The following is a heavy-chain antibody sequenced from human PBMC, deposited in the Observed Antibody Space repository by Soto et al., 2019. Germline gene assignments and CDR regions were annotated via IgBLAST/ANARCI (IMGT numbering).Heavy chain of an antibody. Sequence: GGSLRLSCAATGFDFSTFPLSWVRQPPGKGLEWLSAISATGGDTDYADSVQGRFTISRDNSRNTLYLQLSSLRADDTAVYYCAGPGYSSQDYWGQGTLVTVSS. CDR3: AGPGYSSQDY. V-gene: IGHV3-23*01. CDR2: ISATGGDT. D-gene: IGHD5-18*01. J-gene: IGHJ4*02. CDR1: GFDFSTFP.